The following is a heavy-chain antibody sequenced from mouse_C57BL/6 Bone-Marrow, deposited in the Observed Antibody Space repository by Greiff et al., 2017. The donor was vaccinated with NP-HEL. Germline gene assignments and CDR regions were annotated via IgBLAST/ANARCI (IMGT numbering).Heavy chain of an antibody. CDR3: AGGYTVLFAY. J-gene: IGHJ3*01. V-gene: IGHV2-2*01. D-gene: IGHD2-2*01. CDR2: IWSGGST. Sequence: QVQLQQSGPGLVQPSQSLSITCTVSGFSLTSYGVHWVRQSPGKGLEWLGVIWSGGSTDYNAAFISRLSISKDNSKSQVFFKMNSLQADDTAIYYCAGGYTVLFAYGGQGTLVTVSA. CDR1: GFSLTSYG.